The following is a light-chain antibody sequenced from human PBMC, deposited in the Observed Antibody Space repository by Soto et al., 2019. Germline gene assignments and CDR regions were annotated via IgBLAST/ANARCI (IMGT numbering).Light chain of an antibody. Sequence: EIVLTQSPGTLSLSPGERATLSCRASQSVSSSYLAWYQQKPGQPPRLLIYGASSRATGIPDRFSGSGSGTDFTLTISRLEPEDFAVHYCQQYGGSPPYTFGQWTKLEIK. V-gene: IGKV3-20*01. J-gene: IGKJ2*01. CDR3: QQYGGSPPYT. CDR1: QSVSSSY. CDR2: GAS.